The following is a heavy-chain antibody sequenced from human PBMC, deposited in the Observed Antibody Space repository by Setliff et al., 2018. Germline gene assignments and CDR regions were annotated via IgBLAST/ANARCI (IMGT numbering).Heavy chain of an antibody. Sequence: ASVKVSCKASGYTLINYGISWVRQAPGQGLEWMGWIGAYTGNTNYAQKFQGRVTMTTDPSTTTAYLELRSLTSDDTAVYYCSRLVRYCTTTSCQGASGAELWGQGTLVTVSS. CDR1: GYTLINYG. D-gene: IGHD2-2*01. CDR2: IGAYTGNT. V-gene: IGHV1-18*01. CDR3: SRLVRYCTTTSCQGASGAEL. J-gene: IGHJ4*02.